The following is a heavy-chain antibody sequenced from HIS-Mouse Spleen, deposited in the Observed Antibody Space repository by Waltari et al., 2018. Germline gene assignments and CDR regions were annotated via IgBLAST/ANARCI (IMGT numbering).Heavy chain of an antibody. Sequence: QLQLQESGPGLVKPSETLSLTCTVSGGSISSSSYYRGWIRQPPGKGLEWIGSIYYSGSTYYNPSLKSRVTISVDTSKKQFSLKLSSVTAADTAVYYCAREIPYSSSWYDWYFDLWGRGTLVTVSS. CDR1: GGSISSSSYY. V-gene: IGHV4-39*07. J-gene: IGHJ2*01. CDR3: AREIPYSSSWYDWYFDL. CDR2: IYYSGST. D-gene: IGHD6-13*01.